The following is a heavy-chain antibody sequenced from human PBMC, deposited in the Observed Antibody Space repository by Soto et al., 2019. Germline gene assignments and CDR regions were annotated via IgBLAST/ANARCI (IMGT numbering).Heavy chain of an antibody. CDR3: AKGFRHYYYYMDV. D-gene: IGHD3-10*01. Sequence: GGSLRLSCAASGFTFSSYAMSWVRQAPGKGLEWVSAISGSGGSTYYADSVKGRFTISRDNSKNTMYLQMNSLRAEDTAVYYCAKGFRHYYYYMDVWGKGTTVTVSS. J-gene: IGHJ6*03. V-gene: IGHV3-23*01. CDR2: ISGSGGST. CDR1: GFTFSSYA.